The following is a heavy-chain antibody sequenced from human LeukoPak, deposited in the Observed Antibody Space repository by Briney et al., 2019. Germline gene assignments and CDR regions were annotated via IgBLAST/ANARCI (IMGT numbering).Heavy chain of an antibody. Sequence: GGSLRLSCAASGFTVSSNYMSWVRQAPGKGLEWVSIIYSGGSTYYADSVKGRFTISRDNAKNSLYLQMNSLRVEDTAVYYCARCTTGRTFGSLREIKRSREIDYWGRGTLVTVSS. CDR2: IYSGGST. CDR3: ARCTTGRTFGSLREIKRSREIDY. CDR1: GFTVSSNY. V-gene: IGHV3-66*01. D-gene: IGHD1-1*01. J-gene: IGHJ4*02.